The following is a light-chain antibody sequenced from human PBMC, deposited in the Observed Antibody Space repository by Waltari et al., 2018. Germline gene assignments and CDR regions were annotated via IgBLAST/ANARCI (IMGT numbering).Light chain of an antibody. J-gene: IGKJ4*01. Sequence: DVQMTQSPSSLSASVGDRVVITCRASQDVGLHLSWYQQKPGRVPKALIYAASTFHSGVPDRFSGSGSGTYFTLTISSLEPEDFATYYCQKYNEVPRPFGGGTKVEI. CDR3: QKYNEVPRP. CDR2: AAS. V-gene: IGKV1-27*01. CDR1: QDVGLH.